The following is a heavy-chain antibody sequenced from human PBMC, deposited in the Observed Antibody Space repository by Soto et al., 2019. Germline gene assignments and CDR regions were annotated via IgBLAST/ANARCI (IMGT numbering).Heavy chain of an antibody. CDR1: GGTFSSYA. CDR2: IIPIFGTA. Sequence: QVQLVQSGAEVKKPGSSVKVSCKASGGTFSSYAISWVRQAPGQGLEWMGGIIPIFGTANYEQKFQGRVTITADESTSTANMELSSLRSEDTAVYYCATILRLGELPPPHFDYWGQGTLVTVSS. J-gene: IGHJ4*02. CDR3: ATILRLGELPPPHFDY. D-gene: IGHD3-16*01. V-gene: IGHV1-69*12.